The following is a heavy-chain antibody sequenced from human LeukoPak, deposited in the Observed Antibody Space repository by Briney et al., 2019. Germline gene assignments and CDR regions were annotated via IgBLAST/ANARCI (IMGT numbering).Heavy chain of an antibody. D-gene: IGHD5-18*01. CDR3: AVGGGYSPYYFDY. CDR1: GGSISSYY. V-gene: IGHV4-59*12. Sequence: SETLSLTCTVSGGSISSYYWSWIRQPPGKGLEWIGYIYYSGSTNYNPSLKSRVTISVDTSKNQFSLKLSSVTAADTAVYYCAVGGGYSPYYFDYWGQGTLVTVSS. J-gene: IGHJ4*02. CDR2: IYYSGST.